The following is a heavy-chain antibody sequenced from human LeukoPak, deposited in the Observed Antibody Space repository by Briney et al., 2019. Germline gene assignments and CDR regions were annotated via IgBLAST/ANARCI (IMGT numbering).Heavy chain of an antibody. CDR2: ITYDGYYK. CDR1: GFTFSSYG. CDR3: AKDLISMVRGSPMDV. V-gene: IGHV3-30*18. Sequence: GGSLRLSCAASGFTFSSYGMHWVRQALGKGLEWVALITYDGYYKYYADSVKGRFTISRDNSKNMYLQMNSLRAEDTAVYYCAKDLISMVRGSPMDVWGQGTTVTVSS. J-gene: IGHJ6*02. D-gene: IGHD3-10*01.